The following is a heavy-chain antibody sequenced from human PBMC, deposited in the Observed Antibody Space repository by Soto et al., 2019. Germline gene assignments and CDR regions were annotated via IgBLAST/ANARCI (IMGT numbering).Heavy chain of an antibody. J-gene: IGHJ6*02. CDR3: ARVGGSYHKRYYYGMDV. V-gene: IGHV5-51*01. Sequence: GESLKISCKGSGYSFTSYWIGWVRQMPGKGLEWMGIIYPGDSDTRYSPSFQGQVTISADKSISTAYLQWSSLKASDTAMYYCARVGGSYHKRYYYGMDVWGQGTTVTVSS. D-gene: IGHD1-26*01. CDR1: GYSFTSYW. CDR2: IYPGDSDT.